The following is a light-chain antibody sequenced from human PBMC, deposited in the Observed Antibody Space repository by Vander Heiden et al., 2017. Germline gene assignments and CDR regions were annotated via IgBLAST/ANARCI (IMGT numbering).Light chain of an antibody. V-gene: IGLV2-23*01. Sequence: QSALTQPASVSGSPGQSITISCTGTSSDVGSYNLVSWYQQHPGKAPKRMIYEGSKRPSGVSNRFSGSKSGNTASLTISGLQAEDEADYYCCSYAGSSTVVFGGGTKL. J-gene: IGLJ2*01. CDR3: CSYAGSSTVV. CDR1: SSDVGSYNL. CDR2: EGS.